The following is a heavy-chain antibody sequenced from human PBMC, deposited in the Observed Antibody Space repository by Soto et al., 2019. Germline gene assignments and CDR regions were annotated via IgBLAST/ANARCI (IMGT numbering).Heavy chain of an antibody. D-gene: IGHD1-26*01. V-gene: IGHV1-2*04. Sequence: ASVKVSCKASGYSFTAYYIHWVRQAPEQGLEWMGWINPDSGGTVYAQKFEGWVTLTRDTSIDTVYMELTRLKSNDTAVYYCARAVGRGGSSLYRGGYDSCGQGTQVTV. J-gene: IGHJ4*02. CDR1: GYSFTAYY. CDR3: ARAVGRGGSSLYRGGYDS. CDR2: INPDSGGT.